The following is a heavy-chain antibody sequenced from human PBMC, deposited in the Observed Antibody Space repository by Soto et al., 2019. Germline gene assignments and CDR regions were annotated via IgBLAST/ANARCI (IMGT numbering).Heavy chain of an antibody. Sequence: QVQLVESGGGVVQPGRSLRLSCAASGFTFSSYGMHWVRQAPGKGLEWVAVISYDGSNKYYADSVKGRFTISRDNSKNTLYLQMNSLRAEDTAVYYCAKDLGTAAGSYWDQGTLVTVSS. D-gene: IGHD6-13*01. CDR2: ISYDGSNK. V-gene: IGHV3-30*18. CDR3: AKDLGTAAGSY. CDR1: GFTFSSYG. J-gene: IGHJ4*02.